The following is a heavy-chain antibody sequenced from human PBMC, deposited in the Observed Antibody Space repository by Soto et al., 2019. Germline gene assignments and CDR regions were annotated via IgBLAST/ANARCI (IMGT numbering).Heavy chain of an antibody. D-gene: IGHD3-9*01. Sequence: SGPTLVNPTQTLTLTCSYSGFSLSSNEVSINWIRQPPGKALEWLAVIYWDDDNRYNPSLKNRLTLTKDTSKDQVVLRMTNMDSVDTATYYCAHLFENFDFDYWGRGTLVTVSS. J-gene: IGHJ4*02. CDR2: IYWDDDN. CDR1: GFSLSSNEVS. V-gene: IGHV2-5*02. CDR3: AHLFENFDFDY.